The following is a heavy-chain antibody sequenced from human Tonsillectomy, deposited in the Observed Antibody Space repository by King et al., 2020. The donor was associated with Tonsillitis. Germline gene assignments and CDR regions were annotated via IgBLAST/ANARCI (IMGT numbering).Heavy chain of an antibody. Sequence: VTLKESGPALVKPTQTLTLTCTFSGFSLSTSGMCVSWIRQPPGKALEWLALIDWDDDKYYSTSLKTRLTISKDTSKNQVVLTMNNMDPVDTATYYCARIRCSGSCHEGFDYWGQRTLVTVSS. CDR1: GFSLSTSGMC. V-gene: IGHV2-70*01. D-gene: IGHD2-2*01. CDR3: ARIRCSGSCHEGFDY. J-gene: IGHJ4*02. CDR2: IDWDDDK.